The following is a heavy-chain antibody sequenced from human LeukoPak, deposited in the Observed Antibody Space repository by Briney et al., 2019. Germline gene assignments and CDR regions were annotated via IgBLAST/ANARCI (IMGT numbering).Heavy chain of an antibody. CDR2: MNPNSGNT. CDR3: ARGGASAAARRFDP. D-gene: IGHD6-13*01. V-gene: IGHV1-8*03. Sequence: ASVKVSCKTSGYTFTNYDINWVRQAPGQGLEWMGWMNPNSGNTGYAQKFRGRVTITSHTSMSTAYMELRGLRSEDTAVYYCARGGASAAARRFDPWGQGTLVTVSS. J-gene: IGHJ5*02. CDR1: GYTFTNYD.